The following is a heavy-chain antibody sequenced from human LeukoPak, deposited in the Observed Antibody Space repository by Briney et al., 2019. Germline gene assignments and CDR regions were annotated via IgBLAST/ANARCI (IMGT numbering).Heavy chain of an antibody. Sequence: GGSLRLSCAASGFTVSSNYMSWFRQAPRKGLEWVSVIYSGGSTSYDDSVKGRFTISRDNSKNTLYLQMNSLRAEDTAVYYCARSRLDDAFDIWGQGTMVTVSS. CDR3: ARSRLDDAFDI. J-gene: IGHJ3*02. V-gene: IGHV3-53*01. D-gene: IGHD6-6*01. CDR2: IYSGGST. CDR1: GFTVSSNY.